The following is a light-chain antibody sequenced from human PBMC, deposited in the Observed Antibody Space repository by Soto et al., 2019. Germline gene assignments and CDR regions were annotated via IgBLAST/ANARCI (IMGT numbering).Light chain of an antibody. CDR1: HDITSY. Sequence: DIQMTQSPSSLSASVGDRVTITCQASHDITSYLNWYQHNPGEAPKLLIYDASILEAGVPSRFSGSGSGTHFTFTISSLQAEDFATYYCQKCDYLPIFGPGTTVDFK. V-gene: IGKV1-33*01. CDR2: DAS. J-gene: IGKJ3*01. CDR3: QKCDYLPI.